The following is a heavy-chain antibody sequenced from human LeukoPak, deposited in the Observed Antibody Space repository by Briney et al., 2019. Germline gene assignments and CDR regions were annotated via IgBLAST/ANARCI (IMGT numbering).Heavy chain of an antibody. Sequence: PSETLSLTCTVSGVSISSSNSYWGWICQPPGKGLEWIGSIYYSGNTYYNASLKSQVSISIDTSKNQFSLRLTSVTAADTAVYYCAGQTGSGLFILPGGQGTLVTVSS. CDR3: AGQTGSGLFILP. V-gene: IGHV4-39*01. D-gene: IGHD3/OR15-3a*01. CDR1: GVSISSSNSY. CDR2: IYYSGNT. J-gene: IGHJ4*02.